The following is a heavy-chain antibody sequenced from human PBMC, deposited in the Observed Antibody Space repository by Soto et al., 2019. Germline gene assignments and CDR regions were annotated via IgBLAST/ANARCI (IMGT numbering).Heavy chain of an antibody. CDR3: ARVGSSGYHFDEN. D-gene: IGHD3-22*01. V-gene: IGHV4-34*01. CDR1: GGSFSDYY. CDR2: INHSGST. J-gene: IGHJ4*02. Sequence: QVQLQQWGAGLLKPSETLPLTCAVYGGSFSDYYWSWIRQPPGKGLEWIGEINHSGSTNYNPSLTSRVTISVDTSKNQFSLKLSSVTAADTAVYYCARVGSSGYHFDENWGQGTLVTVSS.